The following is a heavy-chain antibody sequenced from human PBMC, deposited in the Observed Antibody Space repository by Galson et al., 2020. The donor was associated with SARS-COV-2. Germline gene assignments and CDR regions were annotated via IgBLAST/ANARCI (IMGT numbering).Heavy chain of an antibody. CDR1: GTSISSGSYS. V-gene: IGHV4-30-2*01. CDR2: ISHSGGT. D-gene: IGHD4-17*01. J-gene: IGHJ3*02. CDR3: ARLHYGEYAREAFGM. Sequence: SETLSLTCAVSGTSISSGSYSWNWIRQPPGKGLEWIGYISHSGGTYYNPSLKSRVTISGDRSKNQFSLRLSSVTAADTAVYYCARLHYGEYAREAFGMWGPGTGGTVAS.